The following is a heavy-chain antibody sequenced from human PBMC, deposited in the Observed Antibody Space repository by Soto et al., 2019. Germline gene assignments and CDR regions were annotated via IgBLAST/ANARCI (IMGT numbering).Heavy chain of an antibody. CDR1: GGSIGGSACY. CDR2: IYYSGST. CDR3: ARAYAVRGHYYYSLDV. D-gene: IGHD2-8*01. Sequence: KTSETLSLTCTVSGGSIGGSACYWGWIRQSPGKGLEWIGSIYYSGSTYYNPSLKSRVTISVDTSKNQFSLKLSSVTAADTAVFYCARAYAVRGHYYYSLDVWGQGTTVTVSS. J-gene: IGHJ6*02. V-gene: IGHV4-39*01.